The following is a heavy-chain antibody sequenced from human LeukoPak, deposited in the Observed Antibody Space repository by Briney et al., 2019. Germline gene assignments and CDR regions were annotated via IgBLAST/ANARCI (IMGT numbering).Heavy chain of an antibody. CDR1: GGSISSSSYY. V-gene: IGHV4-39*07. CDR2: IYYSGST. CDR3: AREGYYDSSGYYHNWFDP. J-gene: IGHJ5*02. D-gene: IGHD3-22*01. Sequence: PSETLSLTCTVSGGSISSSSYYWGWIRQPPGKGLEWIGSIYYSGSTYYNPSLKSRVTISVDTSKNQFSLKLSSVTAADTAVYYCAREGYYDSSGYYHNWFDPWGQGTLVTVSS.